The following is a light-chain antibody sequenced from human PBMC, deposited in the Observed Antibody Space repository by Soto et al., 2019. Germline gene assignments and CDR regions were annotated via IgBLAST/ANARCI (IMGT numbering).Light chain of an antibody. V-gene: IGLV2-14*01. Sequence: QSVLTQPASVSGSPGQSITISCTGTSSDAGAYNYVSWYQQHPGKAPKLMIYDVTYRPSGVSNRFSGSKSGDTASLTISGLQAEDEADYYCSSYTSSSTLGVFGGGTKVTVL. CDR3: SSYTSSSTLGV. CDR2: DVT. CDR1: SSDAGAYNY. J-gene: IGLJ2*01.